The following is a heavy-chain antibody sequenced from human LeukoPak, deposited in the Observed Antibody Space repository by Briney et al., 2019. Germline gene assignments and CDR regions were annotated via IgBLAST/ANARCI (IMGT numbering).Heavy chain of an antibody. CDR3: ARARARGWYYHYYYYMAV. V-gene: IGHV1-18*01. Sequence: ASVKVSCKASGYTFTSYGISWVRQAPGQGLEWMGWISAYNGNTNYAQKLQGRVTMTTDTSTSTAYMELRSLRSDDTAVYYCARARARGWYYHYYYYMAVCGKGTTVTISS. J-gene: IGHJ6*03. D-gene: IGHD6-19*01. CDR1: GYTFTSYG. CDR2: ISAYNGNT.